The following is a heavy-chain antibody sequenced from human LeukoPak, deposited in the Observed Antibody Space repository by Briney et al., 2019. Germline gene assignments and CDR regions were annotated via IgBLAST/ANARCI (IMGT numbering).Heavy chain of an antibody. Sequence: SETLSLTCTVSGHSIKSSSYHWGWIRQPPGKGLEWIGSIYYSGSTDYNPSLKSRVTISVDTSKNQFSLKLSSVTASVTAVYYCVINRTRKTSYDNSDRVDAFDIWGQGTMVTVSS. J-gene: IGHJ3*02. CDR3: VINRTRKTSYDNSDRVDAFDI. CDR1: GHSIKSSSYH. D-gene: IGHD3-22*01. CDR2: IYYSGST. V-gene: IGHV4-39*01.